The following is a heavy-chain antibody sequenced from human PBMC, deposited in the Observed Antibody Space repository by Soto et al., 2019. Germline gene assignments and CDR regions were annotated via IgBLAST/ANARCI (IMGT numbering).Heavy chain of an antibody. D-gene: IGHD3-22*01. CDR2: IKSKTDGGTT. J-gene: IGHJ3*02. CDR3: TTDRLRDTMIVVVINDAFDI. Sequence: PGGGLRLSCAAPCFPFSNARVNWGRQAPGKGVGGGGRIKSKTDGGTTDYAAPVKGRFTISRDDSKNTLYLQMNSLKTEDTAVYYCTTDRLRDTMIVVVINDAFDIWGQGTMVTVSS. CDR1: CFPFSNAR. V-gene: IGHV3-15*07.